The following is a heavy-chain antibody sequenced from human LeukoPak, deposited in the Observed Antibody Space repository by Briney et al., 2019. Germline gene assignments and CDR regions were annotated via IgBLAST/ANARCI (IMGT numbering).Heavy chain of an antibody. J-gene: IGHJ4*02. CDR1: GFTLSTCA. CDR3: AKDSRRFDD. CDR2: ITPSGANT. V-gene: IGHV3-23*01. Sequence: GGSLRLSCAASGFTLSTCAMSWVRQAPGKGLEWVSVITPSGANTYYADSVKGRFTISRDNSKNTLYLQMNSLRAEDTAIYYCAKDSRRFDDWGQGTLVTVSS. D-gene: IGHD2-2*01.